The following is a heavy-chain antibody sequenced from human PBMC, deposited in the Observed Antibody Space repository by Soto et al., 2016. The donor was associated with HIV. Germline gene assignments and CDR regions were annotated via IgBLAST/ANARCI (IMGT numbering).Heavy chain of an antibody. CDR1: GFTFSDYY. CDR2: ISSSSSYT. CDR3: ARARPDVYGFGELVGPGTT. D-gene: IGHD3-10*01. J-gene: IGHJ4*02. V-gene: IGHV3-11*05. Sequence: VQLVESGGGLVKPGGSLRLSCVASGFTFSDYYMSWIRQAPGKGLEWVSYISSSSSYTNYADSVKGRFTISRDNAKNSLYLQMNSLRAEDTAVYYCARARPDVYGFGELVGPGTTGGQGTLVTVSS.